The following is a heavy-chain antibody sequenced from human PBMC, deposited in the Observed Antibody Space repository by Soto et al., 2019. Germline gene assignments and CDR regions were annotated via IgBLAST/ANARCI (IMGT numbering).Heavy chain of an antibody. CDR2: IKQDGSDK. D-gene: IGHD3-3*01. V-gene: IGHV3-7*05. CDR3: AKDYLITIFGVVIPNFDY. CDR1: GFTFSSYW. J-gene: IGHJ4*02. Sequence: HPGGSLRLSCAASGFTFSSYWMSWVRQAPGKGLEWVANIKQDGSDKYYADSVKGRFTISRDNAKNSLYLQMNSLRAEDTAVYYCAKDYLITIFGVVIPNFDYWGQGTLVTVSS.